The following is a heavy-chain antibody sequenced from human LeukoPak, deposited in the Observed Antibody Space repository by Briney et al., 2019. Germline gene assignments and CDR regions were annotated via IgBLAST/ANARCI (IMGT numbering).Heavy chain of an antibody. CDR2: IYYSGST. CDR1: GGSISSSSYY. Sequence: SETLSLTCTVSGGSISSSSYYWGWIRQPPGKGLEWIGSIYYSGSTYYNPSLKSRVTISVDTSKNQFSLKLSSVTAADTAVYYCARGAYSSGWYSMTIDYWGQGTLVTVSS. V-gene: IGHV4-39*07. J-gene: IGHJ4*02. D-gene: IGHD6-19*01. CDR3: ARGAYSSGWYSMTIDY.